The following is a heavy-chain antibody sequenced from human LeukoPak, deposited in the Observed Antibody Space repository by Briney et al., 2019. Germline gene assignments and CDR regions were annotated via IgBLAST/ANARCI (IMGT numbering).Heavy chain of an antibody. V-gene: IGHV4-59*08. CDR1: GGSISSYY. Sequence: PSETLSLTCTVSGGSISSYYWSWIRQPPGKGLEWIGYIYYSGSTNYNPSLKSRVTISVDTSKNQFSLKLSSVTAADTAVYYCARVRLRAAPDYYFDYWGQGTLVTVSS. CDR3: ARVRLRAAPDYYFDY. J-gene: IGHJ4*02. CDR2: IYYSGST. D-gene: IGHD6-6*01.